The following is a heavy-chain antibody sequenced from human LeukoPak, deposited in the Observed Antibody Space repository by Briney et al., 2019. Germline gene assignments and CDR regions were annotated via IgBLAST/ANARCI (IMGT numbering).Heavy chain of an antibody. D-gene: IGHD1-26*01. CDR3: ARGGSYLSAFDI. J-gene: IGHJ3*02. V-gene: IGHV3-48*01. CDR2: ISRNSDTI. Sequence: PGGSLRLSCAASGFTFSSYSMNWLRQTPGKGLEWVSYISRNSDTISYADSVKGRFTISRDNSKNTLYLQMNSLRAEDTAVYYCARGGSYLSAFDIWGQGTMVTVSS. CDR1: GFTFSSYS.